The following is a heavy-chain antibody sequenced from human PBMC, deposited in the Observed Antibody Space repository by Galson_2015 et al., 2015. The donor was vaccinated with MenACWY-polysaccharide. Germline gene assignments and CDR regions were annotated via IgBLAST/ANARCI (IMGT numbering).Heavy chain of an antibody. Sequence: SLRLSCAASGSRFSNSGMHWVRQAPGKGLEWVAVIQYDGSKIVYADSVKGRFTISRDNSKNTLFLEMNSLGAEDTAVYYCAREGGMIVFHAFDTWGQGTMVTVSS. J-gene: IGHJ3*02. CDR3: AREGGMIVFHAFDT. V-gene: IGHV3-33*01. CDR2: IQYDGSKI. CDR1: GSRFSNSG. D-gene: IGHD3-10*02.